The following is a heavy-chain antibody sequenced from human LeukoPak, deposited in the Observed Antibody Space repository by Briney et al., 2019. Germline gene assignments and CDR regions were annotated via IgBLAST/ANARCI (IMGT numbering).Heavy chain of an antibody. Sequence: PGGSLRLSCAASGFTFSSDWMHWVRQAPGKGLVWVSRINSDGSSTSYADSVKGRFTISRDNAKNTLYLQMNSLRAEDTAVYYCAREEIQLWSFDYWGQGTLVTVSS. D-gene: IGHD5-18*01. CDR2: INSDGSST. CDR1: GFTFSSDW. CDR3: AREEIQLWSFDY. J-gene: IGHJ4*02. V-gene: IGHV3-74*01.